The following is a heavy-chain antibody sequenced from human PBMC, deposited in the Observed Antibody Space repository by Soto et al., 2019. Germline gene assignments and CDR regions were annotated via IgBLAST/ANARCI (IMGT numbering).Heavy chain of an antibody. Sequence: GGSLRLSCAASAFTFSSSEMNLVRQAPGRGREWGSYISGSGTTIYYAASVKGRFTISRDNAKNSLYMQMNSLRAEDTAVYYCAREVAWRYDYWGQGPLVTVSS. V-gene: IGHV3-48*03. D-gene: IGHD1-1*01. CDR1: AFTFSSSE. J-gene: IGHJ4*02. CDR3: AREVAWRYDY. CDR2: ISGSGTTI.